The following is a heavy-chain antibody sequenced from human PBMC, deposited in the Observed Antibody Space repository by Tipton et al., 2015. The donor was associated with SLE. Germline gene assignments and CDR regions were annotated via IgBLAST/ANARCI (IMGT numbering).Heavy chain of an antibody. CDR1: GDSISSGGYY. V-gene: IGHV4-39*01. Sequence: TLSLPCTVSGDSISSGGYYWCWIRQPPGKGLEWIGSIYYSGNTYYNPSLKSRVTLSVDTSNNQFSLKLSSLAAADTAVYYCARQSGLGSSTLFDYWGQGSLVTVPX. CDR2: IYYSGNT. CDR3: ARQSGLGSSTLFDY. D-gene: IGHD2-21*01. J-gene: IGHJ4*02.